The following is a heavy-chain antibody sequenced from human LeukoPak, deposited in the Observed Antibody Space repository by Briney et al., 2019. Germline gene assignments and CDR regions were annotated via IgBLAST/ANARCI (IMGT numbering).Heavy chain of an antibody. CDR3: ARDFFRVHSGSYYFDY. Sequence: GGSLRLSCAASGFTFSSYDMHWVRQAPGKGLEWVAVIWYDGSNKYYADSVKGRFTISRDNSKNTLYLQMNSLRAEDTAVYYCARDFFRVHSGSYYFDYWGQGTLVTVSS. CDR1: GFTFSSYD. D-gene: IGHD1-26*01. CDR2: IWYDGSNK. J-gene: IGHJ4*02. V-gene: IGHV3-33*01.